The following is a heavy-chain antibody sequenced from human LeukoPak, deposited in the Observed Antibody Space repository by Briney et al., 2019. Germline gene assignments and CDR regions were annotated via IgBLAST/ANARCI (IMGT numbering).Heavy chain of an antibody. J-gene: IGHJ4*02. CDR2: ISYDGSNK. Sequence: PGGSLRLFCAASGFTFSSYGMPWVRQAPGKGLEWVAVISYDGSNKYYADSVKGRFTISRDNSKNTLYLQMNSLRAEDTAVYYCAKGYGEYYFDYWGQGTLVTVSS. V-gene: IGHV3-30*18. D-gene: IGHD3-10*01. CDR1: GFTFSSYG. CDR3: AKGYGEYYFDY.